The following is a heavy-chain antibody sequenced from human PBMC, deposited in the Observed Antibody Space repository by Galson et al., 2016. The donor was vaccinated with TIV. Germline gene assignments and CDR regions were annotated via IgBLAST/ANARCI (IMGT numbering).Heavy chain of an antibody. V-gene: IGHV2-5*02. J-gene: IGHJ4*02. CDR1: GFSLASTAVG. Sequence: PALVKPTQTLTLTCSFSGFSLASTAVGVGWVRQPPGEALDWLGLIYWDDQKWYRPSLQNGMTITKDTSKNHVVLTLTNLEPADTGTYYCAHGSGWLLDYWGQGILVTVSS. CDR3: AHGSGWLLDY. CDR2: IYWDDQK. D-gene: IGHD6-19*01.